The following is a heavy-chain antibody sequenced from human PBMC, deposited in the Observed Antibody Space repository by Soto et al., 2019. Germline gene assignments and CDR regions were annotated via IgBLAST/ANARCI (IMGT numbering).Heavy chain of an antibody. Sequence: GGSLRLSCAASGFTVSSYYMSWVRQAPGKGLYWVSVINSGGTTYYADSVKGRFTISRDNSKSTLYLQMNSLRAEDTAVYYCARGGEFGGSLASAPQYWGQGTLVTVSS. V-gene: IGHV3-53*01. D-gene: IGHD1-26*01. CDR1: GFTVSSYY. J-gene: IGHJ4*02. CDR2: INSGGTT. CDR3: ARGGEFGGSLASAPQY.